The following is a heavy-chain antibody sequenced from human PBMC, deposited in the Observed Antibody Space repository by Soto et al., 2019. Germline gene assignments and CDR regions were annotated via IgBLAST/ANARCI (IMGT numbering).Heavy chain of an antibody. Sequence: LSLTCTVSGGSVSSGSYYWSWIRQPPGKGLEWIGYIYYSGSTNYNPSLKSRVTISVDTSKNQFSLKLSSVTAADTAVYYCARESGSITGTGLDYWGQGTLVTVSS. D-gene: IGHD1-20*01. CDR2: IYYSGST. CDR1: GGSVSSGSYY. V-gene: IGHV4-61*01. CDR3: ARESGSITGTGLDY. J-gene: IGHJ4*02.